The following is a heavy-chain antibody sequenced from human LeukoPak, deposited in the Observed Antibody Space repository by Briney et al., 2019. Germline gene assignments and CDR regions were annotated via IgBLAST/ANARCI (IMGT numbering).Heavy chain of an antibody. CDR1: GYTFTAYF. Sequence: ASVKVSCKASGYTFTAYFMHWVRQAPGQGLEWMGWINPDSGGTNYAQKFQGRITMTRDTSISTAYMELSGLRSDDTAVYYCARAYFGYVSGSTFDYWAREPWSPSPQ. V-gene: IGHV1-2*02. J-gene: IGHJ4*02. CDR3: ARAYFGYVSGSTFDY. D-gene: IGHD3-10*01. CDR2: INPDSGGT.